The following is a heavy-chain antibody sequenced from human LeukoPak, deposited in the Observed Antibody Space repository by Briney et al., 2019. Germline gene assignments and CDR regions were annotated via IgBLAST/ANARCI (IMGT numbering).Heavy chain of an antibody. CDR1: GFTFSSYW. D-gene: IGHD3-10*01. CDR2: INSDGSYT. CDR3: EPTYYYGSGSLN. V-gene: IGHV3-74*01. Sequence: GGSLRLSCAASGFTFSSYWMHWVRHAPGKGLVWVSRINSDGSYTGYADSVKGRFTISRDNAKNTLFLQMNSLRVEDTAVYYCEPTYYYGSGSLNWGQGTLVTVSS. J-gene: IGHJ4*02.